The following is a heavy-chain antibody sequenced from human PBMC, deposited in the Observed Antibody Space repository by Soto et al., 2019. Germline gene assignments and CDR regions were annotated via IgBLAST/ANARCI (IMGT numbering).Heavy chain of an antibody. Sequence: SETLSLTCTVSGGSISSSSYYWGWIRQPPGKGLEWIGSIYYSGSTYYNPSLKSRVTISVDTSKNQFSLKLSSVTATDTAVYYCARHSTAMVTDWFDPWGQGTLVTVSS. V-gene: IGHV4-39*01. CDR1: GGSISSSSYY. D-gene: IGHD5-18*01. CDR2: IYYSGST. CDR3: ARHSTAMVTDWFDP. J-gene: IGHJ5*02.